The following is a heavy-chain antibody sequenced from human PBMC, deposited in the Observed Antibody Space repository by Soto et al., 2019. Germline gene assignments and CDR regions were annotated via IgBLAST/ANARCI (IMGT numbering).Heavy chain of an antibody. D-gene: IGHD3-3*01. Sequence: GASVKVSCKASGYTFTSYGISWVRQAPGQGLEWKGWISAYNGNTNYAQKLQGRVTMTTDTSTSTAYMELRSLRSDDTAVYYCARALLHYDFWSGYHGNNWFDPWGQGTLVTVSS. CDR3: ARALLHYDFWSGYHGNNWFDP. CDR2: ISAYNGNT. CDR1: GYTFTSYG. V-gene: IGHV1-18*01. J-gene: IGHJ5*02.